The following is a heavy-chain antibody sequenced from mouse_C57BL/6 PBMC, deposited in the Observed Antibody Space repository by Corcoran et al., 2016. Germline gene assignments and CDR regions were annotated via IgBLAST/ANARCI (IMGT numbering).Heavy chain of an antibody. CDR1: GYTFTTYG. D-gene: IGHD2-5*01. Sequence: QIQLVQSGPELKKPGETVKISCKASGYTFTTYGMSWVKQAPGKGLKWMGWINTYSGVPTYADDFKGRFAFSLETSASTAYLQINNLKNEDTATYFCARCYSNYEGCAYWGQGTLVTVSA. V-gene: IGHV9-3*01. CDR2: INTYSGVP. CDR3: ARCYSNYEGCAY. J-gene: IGHJ3*01.